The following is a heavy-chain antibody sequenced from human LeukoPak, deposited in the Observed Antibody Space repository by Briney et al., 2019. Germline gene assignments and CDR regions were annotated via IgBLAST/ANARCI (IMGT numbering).Heavy chain of an antibody. Sequence: GGSLRLSCAASGFTFSRYAMHWVRQAPGKGLEWVAVISYDGSNKYYADSVKGRFTISRDNSKNTLYLQMNSLRAEDTAVYYCASVADRVERYFDYWGQGTLVTVSS. CDR2: ISYDGSNK. V-gene: IGHV3-30*01. CDR3: ASVADRVERYFDY. J-gene: IGHJ4*02. D-gene: IGHD3-10*01. CDR1: GFTFSRYA.